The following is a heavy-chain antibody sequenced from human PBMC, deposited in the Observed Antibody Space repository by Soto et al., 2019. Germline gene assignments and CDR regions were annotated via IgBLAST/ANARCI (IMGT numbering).Heavy chain of an antibody. Sequence: GASVKVSCKASGYTFTSYGISWVRQAPGQGLEWMGWISAYNGNTNYAQKLQGRVTMTTDTSTSTAYMELRSLRSDDTAVYSCARDRGIAPAGPSFDYGGQGPLVTVSS. CDR1: GYTFTSYG. J-gene: IGHJ4*02. D-gene: IGHD6-13*01. CDR3: ARDRGIAPAGPSFDY. V-gene: IGHV1-18*04. CDR2: ISAYNGNT.